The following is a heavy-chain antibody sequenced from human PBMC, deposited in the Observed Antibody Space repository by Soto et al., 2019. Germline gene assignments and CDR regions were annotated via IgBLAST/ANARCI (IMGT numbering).Heavy chain of an antibody. CDR3: ATTSSWYGTLYYFNN. D-gene: IGHD6-13*01. Sequence: HGESLKISCQGSGYSFTTYWIGWVRQMPGRGLEWMGIIYPGDSDTRYSPSFQGQVTISADKSISTAYLHLRSLRASDTAMYYCATTSSWYGTLYYFNNWGQGTLVTVTS. CDR2: IYPGDSDT. V-gene: IGHV5-51*01. CDR1: GYSFTTYW. J-gene: IGHJ4*02.